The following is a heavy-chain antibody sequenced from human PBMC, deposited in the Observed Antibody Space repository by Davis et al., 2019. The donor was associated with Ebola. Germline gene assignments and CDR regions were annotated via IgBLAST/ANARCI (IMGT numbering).Heavy chain of an antibody. CDR3: ARGNTGYGNFDC. V-gene: IGHV3-11*06. Sequence: SLKIPCAASGFTFRDYYMRWIRQAPGKGLEWVSYISSSSSYTNYADSVKVRFTISRDNAKNTLYLQMDGLRVEDTAVYRCARGNTGYGNFDCWGQGALVTVTS. CDR1: GFTFRDYY. CDR2: ISSSSSYT. D-gene: IGHD3-9*01. J-gene: IGHJ4*02.